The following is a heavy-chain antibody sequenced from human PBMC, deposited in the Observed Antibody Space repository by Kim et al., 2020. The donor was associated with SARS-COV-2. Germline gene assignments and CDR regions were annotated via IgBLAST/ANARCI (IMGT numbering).Heavy chain of an antibody. J-gene: IGHJ4*02. V-gene: IGHV1-69*13. Sequence: SVKVSCKASGGTFSSYAISWVRQAPGQGLEWMGGIIPIFGTANYAQKFQGRVTITADESTSTAYMELSSLRSEDTAVYYCARDYDILTDAQYYFDYWGQGTLVTVSS. CDR3: ARDYDILTDAQYYFDY. CDR2: IIPIFGTA. D-gene: IGHD3-9*01. CDR1: GGTFSSYA.